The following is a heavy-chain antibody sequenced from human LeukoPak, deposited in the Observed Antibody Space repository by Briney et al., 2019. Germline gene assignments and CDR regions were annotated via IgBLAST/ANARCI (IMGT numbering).Heavy chain of an antibody. V-gene: IGHV1-69*02. D-gene: IGHD2-2*01. Sequence: GSSVKVSCKASGGTFSSYTISWVRQAPGQGLEWMGRIIPILGIANYAQKFQGRVTITADKSKSTAYMELSSLRSEDTAVYYCATYCSSTSCSGHFDYWGQGTLVTVSS. J-gene: IGHJ4*02. CDR3: ATYCSSTSCSGHFDY. CDR1: GGTFSSYT. CDR2: IIPILGIA.